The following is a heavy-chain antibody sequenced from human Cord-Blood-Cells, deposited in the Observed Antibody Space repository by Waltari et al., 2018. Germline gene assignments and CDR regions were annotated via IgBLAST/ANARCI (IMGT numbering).Heavy chain of an antibody. V-gene: IGHV3-23*01. Sequence: EVQLLESGGGLVQPGGSLRLSCAASGFTFSSYAMSWVRQAPGKGLEWVSAISGSGGRTEDADSVKGRFTNSRDNSKNTLYLQMNSLRAEDTAVYYCAKDRPYYYDSSGPHACDIWGQGTMVTVSS. J-gene: IGHJ3*02. CDR2: ISGSGGRT. CDR3: AKDRPYYYDSSGPHACDI. CDR1: GFTFSSYA. D-gene: IGHD3-22*01.